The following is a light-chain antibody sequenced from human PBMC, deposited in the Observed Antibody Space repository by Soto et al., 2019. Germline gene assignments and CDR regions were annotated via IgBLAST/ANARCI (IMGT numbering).Light chain of an antibody. V-gene: IGKV3-20*01. CDR2: GAS. Sequence: SCRASQSVSSSYLAWYQQKPGQAPRLLIYGASSRATGIPDRFSGSGYGTDFTLLLCRHAREAFAVYYCAPYGSSPRLGEGTKVDIK. CDR1: QSVSSSY. CDR3: APYGSSPR. J-gene: IGKJ1*01.